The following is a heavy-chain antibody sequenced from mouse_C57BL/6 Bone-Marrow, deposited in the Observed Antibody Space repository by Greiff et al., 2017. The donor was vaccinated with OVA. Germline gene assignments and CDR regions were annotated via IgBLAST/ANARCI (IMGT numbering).Heavy chain of an antibody. CDR1: GYTFTSYW. V-gene: IGHV1-69*01. J-gene: IGHJ3*02. Sequence: QVQLQQPGAELVMPGASVKLSCKASGYTFTSYWMHWVKQRPGQGLEWIGEIDPSDSYTNYNQKFKGKSTLTVDKSSSTAYMQLSSLTSEDSAVYYCAREEGLRFRLVWWGQGTLVTVSA. D-gene: IGHD2-4*01. CDR3: AREEGLRFRLVW. CDR2: IDPSDSYT.